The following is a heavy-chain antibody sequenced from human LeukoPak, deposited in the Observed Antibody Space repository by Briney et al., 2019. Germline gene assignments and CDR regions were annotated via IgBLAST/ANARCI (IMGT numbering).Heavy chain of an antibody. CDR1: GDSVSSNSAA. D-gene: IGHD3-3*01. V-gene: IGHV6-1*01. CDR3: TRVPYYEPQADAFDI. J-gene: IGHJ3*02. Sequence: PSQTLSLTCAISGDSVSSNSAAWNWIRQSPSRGLEWLGRTYYRSKWYNDYGISVKSRITINPDTSKNQFSLQLNSVTPEDTAVYYCTRVPYYEPQADAFDIWGQGTMVTVSS. CDR2: TYYRSKWYN.